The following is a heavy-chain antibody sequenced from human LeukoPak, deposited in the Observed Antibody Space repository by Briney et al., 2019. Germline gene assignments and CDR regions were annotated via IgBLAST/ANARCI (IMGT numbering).Heavy chain of an antibody. D-gene: IGHD5-24*01. CDR1: GGSFSGYY. Sequence: PSETLSLTCAVYGGSFSGYYWSWIRQPPGKGPEWIGEINHSGSTNYNPSLKSRVTISVDTSKNQFSLKLSSVTAADTAVYYCVNGYNYNAVDYWGQGTLVTVSS. CDR3: VNGYNYNAVDY. J-gene: IGHJ4*02. V-gene: IGHV4-34*01. CDR2: INHSGST.